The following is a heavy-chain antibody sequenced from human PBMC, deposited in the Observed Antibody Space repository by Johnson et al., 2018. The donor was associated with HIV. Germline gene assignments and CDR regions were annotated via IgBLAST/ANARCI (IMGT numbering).Heavy chain of an antibody. D-gene: IGHD7-27*01. CDR3: ARVLTWVFTSGFFGAFDI. Sequence: QMQLVESGGDLIKPGGSLRLSCAASNFTFKDYYMNWIRQAPGKGLEWISYISGSGFDTFYADSVKGRFTISRDNAKNSLYLQMNSLRTEDTALFYCARVLTWVFTSGFFGAFDIWGQGTMVTVSS. CDR2: ISGSGFDT. V-gene: IGHV3-11*05. J-gene: IGHJ3*02. CDR1: NFTFKDYY.